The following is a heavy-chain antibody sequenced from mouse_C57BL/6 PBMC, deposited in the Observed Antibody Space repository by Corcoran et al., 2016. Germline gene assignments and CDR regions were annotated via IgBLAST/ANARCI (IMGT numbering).Heavy chain of an antibody. V-gene: IGHV1-26*01. CDR1: GYTFTDYY. J-gene: IGHJ4*01. CDR2: INPNNGGT. Sequence: EVQLQQSGPELVKPGASVKISCKASGYTFTDYYMNWVKQSHGKSLEWIGDINPNNGGTSYNQKFKGKATLTVDKSSSTAYMELRSLTSEDSAVYYCARNYLYAIDYWGQGTSVTVSS. D-gene: IGHD1-1*01. CDR3: ARNYLYAIDY.